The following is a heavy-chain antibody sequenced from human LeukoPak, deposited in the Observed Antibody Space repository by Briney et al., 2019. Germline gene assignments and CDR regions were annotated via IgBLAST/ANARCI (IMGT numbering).Heavy chain of an antibody. CDR3: AREWGGYDYGWYFDL. CDR1: GGSISSSNYY. CDR2: IYTSEST. J-gene: IGHJ2*01. V-gene: IGHV4-61*02. Sequence: SETLSLTCSVSGGSISSSNYYWSWIRQPAGKGLEWIGRIYTSESTNYNPSLKSRVTISVDTSRNQFSLKLSSVTAAGTAGYYCAREWGGYDYGWYFDLWGRGTLVTVSS. D-gene: IGHD5-12*01.